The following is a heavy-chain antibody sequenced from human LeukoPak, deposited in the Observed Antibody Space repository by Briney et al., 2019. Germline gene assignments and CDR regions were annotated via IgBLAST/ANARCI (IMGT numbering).Heavy chain of an antibody. V-gene: IGHV1-2*02. D-gene: IGHD3-9*01. CDR2: INPNSGGT. J-gene: IGHJ2*01. CDR3: ARDRDDMGTFDL. Sequence: GASVEVSCKASGYTFTGYYTHWVRQAPGQGLEWMGWINPNSGGTNYAQKFQGRVTMTRDTSISTAYMELSRLRSDDTAVYYCARDRDDMGTFDLWGRGTLVTVSS. CDR1: GYTFTGYY.